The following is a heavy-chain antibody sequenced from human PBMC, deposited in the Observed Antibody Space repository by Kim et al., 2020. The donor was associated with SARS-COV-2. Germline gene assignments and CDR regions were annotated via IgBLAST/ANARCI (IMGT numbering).Heavy chain of an antibody. J-gene: IGHJ4*02. CDR3: ARHVLGADYGDYDDYFDY. D-gene: IGHD4-17*01. V-gene: IGHV4-39*01. Sequence: KSRVTISVDTSKNQFSLKLSSVTAADTAVYYCARHVLGADYGDYDDYFDYWGQGTLVTVSS.